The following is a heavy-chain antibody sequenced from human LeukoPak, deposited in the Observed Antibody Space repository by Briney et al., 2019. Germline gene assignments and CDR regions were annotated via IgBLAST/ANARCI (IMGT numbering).Heavy chain of an antibody. J-gene: IGHJ6*03. CDR3: AKDRYSYGHYYYYMDV. CDR1: GFIFSNYA. D-gene: IGHD5-18*01. Sequence: PGGSLRLSCAASGFIFSNYAMSWVRQAPGKGLEWVSVIRGSGGGTYFADSVKGRFTISRDNSKNALYLQMNSLRAEDTAVYFCAKDRYSYGHYYYYMDVWGKGTTVTVSS. CDR2: IRGSGGGT. V-gene: IGHV3-23*01.